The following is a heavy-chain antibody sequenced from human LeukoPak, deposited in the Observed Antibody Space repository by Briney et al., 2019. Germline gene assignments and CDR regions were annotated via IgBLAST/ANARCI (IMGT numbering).Heavy chain of an antibody. V-gene: IGHV3-74*01. CDR3: AKNTGAFPYFYHF. D-gene: IGHD2/OR15-2a*01. CDR2: INPDGSIT. CDR1: GFTFSNYC. Sequence: GGSLRLSCAASGFTFSNYCMHWVRQDPGKGLVWVSLINPDGSITNYADSVKGRFTISRDNAKNTLYLQMNSLKAEDAGTYFCAKNTGAFPYFYHFWGQGTLVTVSS. J-gene: IGHJ4*02.